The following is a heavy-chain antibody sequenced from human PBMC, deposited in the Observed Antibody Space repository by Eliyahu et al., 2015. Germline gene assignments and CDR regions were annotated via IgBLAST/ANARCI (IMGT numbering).Heavy chain of an antibody. D-gene: IGHD1-26*01. J-gene: IGHJ4*02. V-gene: IGHV3-74*01. Sequence: EXQLVESGGGLVQPGGSLRLSXAASGFXFXNYWMHWVRQAPGKGLVWVSRIXSDGRSTTYADSVKGRFTISRDNAKNTLYLQMNSLRAEDTAVYYCARDGVTYSGSYSVDYWGQGTLVTVSS. CDR2: IXSDGRST. CDR1: GFXFXNYW. CDR3: ARDGVTYSGSYSVDY.